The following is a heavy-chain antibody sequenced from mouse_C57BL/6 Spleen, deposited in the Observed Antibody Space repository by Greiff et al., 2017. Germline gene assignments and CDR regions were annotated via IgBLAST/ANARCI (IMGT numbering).Heavy chain of an antibody. J-gene: IGHJ4*01. Sequence: VQLQQPGAELVMPGASVKLSCKASGYTFTSYWMHWVKQRPGQGLEWIGEIDPSDSYTNYNQKFKGKSTLTVDKSSSTAYMQLRSLTSEDSAVYYCARSAQATSMDYWGQGTSVTVSS. CDR1: GYTFTSYW. V-gene: IGHV1-69*01. D-gene: IGHD3-2*02. CDR3: ARSAQATSMDY. CDR2: IDPSDSYT.